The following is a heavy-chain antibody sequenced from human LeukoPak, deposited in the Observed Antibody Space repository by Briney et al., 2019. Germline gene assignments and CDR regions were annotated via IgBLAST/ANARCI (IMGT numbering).Heavy chain of an antibody. CDR3: AREVTFYYDSSGYFDF. CDR2: IYHSGST. CDR1: GYSISSGYY. J-gene: IGHJ4*02. D-gene: IGHD3-22*01. V-gene: IGHV4-38-2*02. Sequence: SETLSLTCTVSGYSISSGYYWGWIRQPPGKGLEWIGSIYHSGSTYYNPSLKSRVTISVDTSKNQFSLKLSSVTAADTAVYYCAREVTFYYDSSGYFDFWGQGTLVTVSS.